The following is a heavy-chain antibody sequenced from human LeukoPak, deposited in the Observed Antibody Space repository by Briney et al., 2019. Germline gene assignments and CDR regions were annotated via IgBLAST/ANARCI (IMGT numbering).Heavy chain of an antibody. CDR2: IYYSGST. J-gene: IGHJ6*02. CDR3: ARGLAAMVLPYYGMDV. CDR1: GGSISSYY. V-gene: IGHV4-59*01. D-gene: IGHD5-18*01. Sequence: SETLSLTCTVSGGSISSYYWGWTRQPPGKGLEWIGYIYYSGSTNYNPSLKSRVTISVDTSKNQFSLKLSSVTAADTAVYYCARGLAAMVLPYYGMDVWGQGTTVTVSS.